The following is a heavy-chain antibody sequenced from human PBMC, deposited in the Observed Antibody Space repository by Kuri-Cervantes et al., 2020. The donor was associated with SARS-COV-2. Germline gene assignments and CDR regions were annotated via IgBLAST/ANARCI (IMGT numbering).Heavy chain of an antibody. Sequence: GESLKISCAASGFTFSSYAMSRVRQAPGKGLEWVSVIYSGGSTYYADSVKGRFTISRDNSKNTLYLQMNSLRAEDTAVYYCAKETTGYYYYMDVWGKGTTVTVSS. CDR1: GFTFSSYA. J-gene: IGHJ6*03. D-gene: IGHD4-17*01. CDR3: AKETTGYYYYMDV. V-gene: IGHV3-23*03. CDR2: IYSGGST.